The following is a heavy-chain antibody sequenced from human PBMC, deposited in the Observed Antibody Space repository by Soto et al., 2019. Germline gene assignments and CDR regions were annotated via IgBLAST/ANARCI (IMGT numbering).Heavy chain of an antibody. CDR2: FDPEDGET. J-gene: IGHJ6*02. D-gene: IGHD3-10*01. CDR1: GYTLTELS. CDR3: ATGRHSDYYYYYGMDV. V-gene: IGHV1-24*01. Sequence: QVQLVQSGAEVKKPGASVKVSCKVSGYTLTELSMHWVRQAPGKGLEWMGGFDPEDGETIYAQKFQGRVTMTEDTXTXXAYMELSSLRSEDTAVYYCATGRHSDYYYYYGMDVWGQGTTVTVSS.